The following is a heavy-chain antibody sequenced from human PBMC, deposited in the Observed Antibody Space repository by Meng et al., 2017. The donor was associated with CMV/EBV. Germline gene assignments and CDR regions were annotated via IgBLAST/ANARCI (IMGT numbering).Heavy chain of an antibody. CDR3: ARHLTRGTISFGGMDV. J-gene: IGHJ6*02. V-gene: IGHV3-7*01. CDR2: IKQDGSEK. Sequence: GESLKISCAASGFTFSSYWMSWVRQAPGKGLEWVANIKQDGSEKYYVDSVKGRFTISRDNAKNSLYRQMNSLRAEDTAGYYSARHLTRGTISFGGMDVWGQGTTVTVSS. D-gene: IGHD3-3*01. CDR1: GFTFSSYW.